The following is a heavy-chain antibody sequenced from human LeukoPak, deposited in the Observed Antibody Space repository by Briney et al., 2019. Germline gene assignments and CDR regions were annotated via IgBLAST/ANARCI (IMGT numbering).Heavy chain of an antibody. CDR1: GGTFSSYA. J-gene: IGHJ4*02. D-gene: IGHD3-10*01. CDR3: ARGGGYSPHFDY. Sequence: SVKVSCKASGGTFSSYAISWVRQAPGQGLEWMGGIIPIFGTANYAQKFQGRVTITADESTGTAYMELSSLRSEDTAVYYCARGGGYSPHFDYWGQGTLVTVSS. CDR2: IIPIFGTA. V-gene: IGHV1-69*13.